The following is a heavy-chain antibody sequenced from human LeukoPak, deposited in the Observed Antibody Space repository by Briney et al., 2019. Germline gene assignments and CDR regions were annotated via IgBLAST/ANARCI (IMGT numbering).Heavy chain of an antibody. J-gene: IGHJ3*02. CDR2: MNPNSGNT. CDR3: ARGRVLEYYYDSTSAFDI. CDR1: GYTFTSFG. D-gene: IGHD3-22*01. V-gene: IGHV1-8*02. Sequence: ASVKVSCKASGYTFTSFGINWVRQATGQGLEWMGWMNPNSGNTGYAQKFQGRVTMTRNTSISTAYMELSSLRSEDTAVYYCARGRVLEYYYDSTSAFDIWGQGTMVTVSS.